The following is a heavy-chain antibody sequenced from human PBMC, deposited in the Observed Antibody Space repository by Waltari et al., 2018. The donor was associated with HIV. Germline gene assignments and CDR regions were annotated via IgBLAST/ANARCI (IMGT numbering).Heavy chain of an antibody. V-gene: IGHV3-48*04. CDR3: ARGKSSHSFHFDY. D-gene: IGHD3-3*02. J-gene: IGHJ4*02. CDR2: ISSRSATM. Sequence: EVQLVESGGTLVQPGGSLRLSCAASGFTLTSYSMNWVRQAPGKGLQWVSYISSRSATMYYADSVKGRFTISRDNAKNSLYLQMNSLRAEDTAVYYCARGKSSHSFHFDYWGQGTLVTVSS. CDR1: GFTLTSYS.